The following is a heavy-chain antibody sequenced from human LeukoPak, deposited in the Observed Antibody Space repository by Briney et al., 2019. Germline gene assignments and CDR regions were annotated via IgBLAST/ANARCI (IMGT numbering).Heavy chain of an antibody. V-gene: IGHV1-69*06. CDR2: IIPIFGTA. CDR1: GGTFSSYA. J-gene: IGHJ6*03. Sequence: SVTVSCKASGGTFSSYAISWVRQAPGQGLEWMGGIIPIFGTANYAQKFQGRVTITADKSTSTAYMELSSLRSEDTAVYYCASLSRAARPMGYYYYYYYMDVWGKGTTVTVSS. CDR3: ASLSRAARPMGYYYYYYYMDV. D-gene: IGHD6-6*01.